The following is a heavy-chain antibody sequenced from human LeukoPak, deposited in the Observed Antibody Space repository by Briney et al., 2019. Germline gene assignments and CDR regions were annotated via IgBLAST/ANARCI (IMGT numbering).Heavy chain of an antibody. Sequence: PSETLSLTCTVSGGSISSYYWSWLRQPPGKGLEGIGYIYYSGSTNYNPSLTSRVTISVDTSKNQFSLKLSSVTAADTAVYYCARQMEVVGATFFDYWGQGTLVTVSS. CDR1: GGSISSYY. V-gene: IGHV4-59*01. CDR3: ARQMEVVGATFFDY. J-gene: IGHJ4*02. CDR2: IYYSGST. D-gene: IGHD1-26*01.